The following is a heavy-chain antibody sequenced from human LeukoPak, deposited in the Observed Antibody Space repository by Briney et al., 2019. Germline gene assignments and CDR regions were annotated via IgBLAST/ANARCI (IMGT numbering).Heavy chain of an antibody. V-gene: IGHV3-7*04. CDR3: ARGGLTTDY. D-gene: IGHD3/OR15-3a*01. J-gene: IGHJ4*02. CDR2: IKQDGSEK. CDR1: GFTFSSYW. Sequence: PGGSLRLSCAASGFTFSSYWMSWVRQAPGKGLEWVANIKQDGSEKYYVDSVKGRFTISRDNSKDTLYLQMNSLRVEDTAVYYCARGGLTTDYWGQGTLVTVSS.